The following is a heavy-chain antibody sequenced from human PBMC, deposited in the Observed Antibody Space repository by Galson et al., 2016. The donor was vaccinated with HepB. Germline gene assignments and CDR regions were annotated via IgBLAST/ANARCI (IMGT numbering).Heavy chain of an antibody. CDR1: GASISSHNW. V-gene: IGHV4-4*02. J-gene: IGHJ5*02. Sequence: SETLSLTCAVSGASISSHNWWNWVRQPPGKGLEWTGEIDHRGTTNYNPSLRSRVTISADKSKNQFSLKLTSVTAADTAVYYCARILVGCTGTSCFFDPWGQGTLVTVSS. CDR3: ARILVGCTGTSCFFDP. CDR2: IDHRGTT. D-gene: IGHD2-2*01.